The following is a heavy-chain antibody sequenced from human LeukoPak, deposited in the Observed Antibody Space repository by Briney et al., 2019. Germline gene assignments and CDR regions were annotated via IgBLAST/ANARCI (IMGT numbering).Heavy chain of an antibody. J-gene: IGHJ3*02. Sequence: SVKVSCKASGGTFSSYAISWVRQAPGQGLEWMGGIIPIFGTANYAQKFQGRVTITADESTSTAYMELSSLRSEDTAVYYCARGRIVVVPAVDAFDIWGQGTMVTVSS. V-gene: IGHV1-69*13. CDR3: ARGRIVVVPAVDAFDI. CDR2: IIPIFGTA. D-gene: IGHD2-2*01. CDR1: GGTFSSYA.